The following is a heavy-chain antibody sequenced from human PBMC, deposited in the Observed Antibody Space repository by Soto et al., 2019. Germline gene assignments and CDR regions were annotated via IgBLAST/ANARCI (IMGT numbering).Heavy chain of an antibody. CDR2: IDWDDDK. J-gene: IGHJ6*02. D-gene: IGHD3-9*01. CDR1: GFSLSTSGMC. Sequence: SGPTLVNPTQTLTLTCTFSGFSLSTSGMCVSWIRQPPGKALEWLAPIDWDDDKYYSTSLKTRLTLSKDTSKNQVVLTMTNMDPVDTATYYCERIPAYYDILTGYWANYGMDVWGQGTTVTVSS. CDR3: ERIPAYYDILTGYWANYGMDV. V-gene: IGHV2-70*01.